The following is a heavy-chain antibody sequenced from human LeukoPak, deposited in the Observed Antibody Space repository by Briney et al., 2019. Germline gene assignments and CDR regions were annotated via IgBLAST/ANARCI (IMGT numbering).Heavy chain of an antibody. CDR3: ARGGSWYDY. Sequence: SETLSLTCTVSGGSIRSYYWTWLRQPPGKGGEGIGYIYFTGTTNYPPSRKSRVNISLETSKNQFSLKLSSVTPADTAVYYCARGGSWYDYWGQGTLVTVSS. CDR2: IYFTGTT. J-gene: IGHJ4*02. CDR1: GGSIRSYY. D-gene: IGHD6-13*01. V-gene: IGHV4-59*01.